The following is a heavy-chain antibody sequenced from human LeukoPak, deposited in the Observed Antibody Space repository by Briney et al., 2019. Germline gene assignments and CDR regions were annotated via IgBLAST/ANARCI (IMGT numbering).Heavy chain of an antibody. Sequence: GGSLRLSCAASGFTFSSYEMNWVRQAPGKGLEWVSYISSSGSTIYYADSVKGRSTISRDNAKNSLYLQMNSLRAEDTAVYYCARSPGYSSGWYGTYYYYYYMDVWGKGTTVTVSS. V-gene: IGHV3-48*03. D-gene: IGHD6-19*01. CDR2: ISSSGSTI. CDR1: GFTFSSYE. CDR3: ARSPGYSSGWYGTYYYYYYMDV. J-gene: IGHJ6*03.